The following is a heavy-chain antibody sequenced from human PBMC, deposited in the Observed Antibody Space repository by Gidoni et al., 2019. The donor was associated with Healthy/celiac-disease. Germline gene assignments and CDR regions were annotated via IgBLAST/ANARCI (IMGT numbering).Heavy chain of an antibody. D-gene: IGHD3-22*01. J-gene: IGHJ4*02. V-gene: IGHV3-23*01. CDR3: AKGGSKWLTPFDY. CDR2: ISGSGGST. CDR1: GFAFSSYA. Sequence: EVQLLESGGGLVQPGGSLRLSWAASGFAFSSYAMSWVRQAPGQGLEWVSAISGSGGSTYYADSVKGRFTISRDNSKNTLYLQMNSLRAEDTAVYYCAKGGSKWLTPFDYWGQGTLVTVSS.